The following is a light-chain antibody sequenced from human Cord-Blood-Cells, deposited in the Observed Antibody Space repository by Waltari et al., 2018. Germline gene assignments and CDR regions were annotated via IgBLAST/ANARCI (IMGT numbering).Light chain of an antibody. CDR3: QQYYSTPPT. CDR2: WAS. Sequence: DIVMTQSPDSLAVSLGESATINCKSSQSVLYISNNKNYLAWYQQKPGQPPKLLIYWASTRESGVPDRFSGSGSGTDFTLTISSLQAEDVAVYYCQQYYSTPPTFGQGTKLEIK. CDR1: QSVLYISNNKNY. J-gene: IGKJ2*01. V-gene: IGKV4-1*01.